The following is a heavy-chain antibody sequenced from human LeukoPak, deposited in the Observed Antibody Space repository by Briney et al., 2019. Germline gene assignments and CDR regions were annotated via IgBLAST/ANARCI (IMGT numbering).Heavy chain of an antibody. Sequence: PSETLSLTCTFSGDSVTSYYWGWIRQPPGKGLEYIGCVFHTGITIYNSSLQSRVTFSLDTSKNQFSLKLSSVTAADTAVYYCARADGQLELLFDYWGQGTLVTVSS. CDR1: GDSVTSYY. J-gene: IGHJ4*02. CDR3: ARADGQLELLFDY. D-gene: IGHD1-1*01. V-gene: IGHV4-59*08. CDR2: VFHTGIT.